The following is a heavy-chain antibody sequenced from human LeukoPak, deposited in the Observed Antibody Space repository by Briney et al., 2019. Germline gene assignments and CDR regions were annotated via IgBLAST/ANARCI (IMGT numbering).Heavy chain of an antibody. Sequence: SETLSLTCSVSGGPISGYYWSWIRQPPGKGLEWIGYIYYSRTTIYNPSLKSRVTISVDTSNNQFSLKLSSVTAADTAVYFCARAETFYYGSGSSNWFDPWGQGTLVTVSS. CDR3: ARAETFYYGSGSSNWFDP. CDR1: GGPISGYY. J-gene: IGHJ5*02. D-gene: IGHD3-10*01. V-gene: IGHV4-59*08. CDR2: IYYSRTT.